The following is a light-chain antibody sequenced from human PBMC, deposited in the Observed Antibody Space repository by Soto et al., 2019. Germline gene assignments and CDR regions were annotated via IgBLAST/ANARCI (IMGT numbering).Light chain of an antibody. CDR1: QDIGSW. J-gene: IGKJ1*01. Sequence: DIQVTQSPSSLSASVEDRVTITCPASQDIGSWLAWYQQKQGKAPKLLIYKASTLKSGVPSRFSGSGYGTEFNLTISSLQPDDFATYYCQHYNSYSEAFGQGTKVDIK. V-gene: IGKV1-5*03. CDR3: QHYNSYSEA. CDR2: KAS.